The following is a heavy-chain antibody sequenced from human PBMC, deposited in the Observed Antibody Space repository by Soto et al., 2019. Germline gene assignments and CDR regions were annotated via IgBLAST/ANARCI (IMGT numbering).Heavy chain of an antibody. Sequence: SETLSLTCSVSGDSIRGSYWSWIRQSPGTGLEWIGYIYHSGTTNYNPSLKNRATISVNTSKNQFSLKLRSLTAADTAIYFCARDPCGGDCSFDYWGPGTLVTVSS. CDR2: IYHSGTT. J-gene: IGHJ4*02. CDR1: GDSIRGSY. CDR3: ARDPCGGDCSFDY. D-gene: IGHD2-21*02. V-gene: IGHV4-59*01.